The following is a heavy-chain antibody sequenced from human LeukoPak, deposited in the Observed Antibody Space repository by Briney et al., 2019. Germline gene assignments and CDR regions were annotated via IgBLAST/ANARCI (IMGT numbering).Heavy chain of an antibody. CDR1: GSTFSSYG. CDR2: ISGGGGST. CDR3: AKGGKWDVTPFDY. J-gene: IGHJ4*02. Sequence: GGSLRLSCAASGSTFSSYGMHWVRQAPGKGLEWVSTISGGGGSTYYADSVKGRFTISRDNSKNTLYLQVNSLRAEDTAVYYCAKGGKWDVTPFDYWGQGTLVTVSS. V-gene: IGHV3-23*01. D-gene: IGHD1-26*01.